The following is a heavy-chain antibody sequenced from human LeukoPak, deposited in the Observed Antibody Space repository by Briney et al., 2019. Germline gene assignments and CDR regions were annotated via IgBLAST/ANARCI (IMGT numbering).Heavy chain of an antibody. CDR3: AGVVPAAKRGWFDP. V-gene: IGHV4-34*01. CDR1: GGSFSGYY. Sequence: SETLSLTGAVYGGSFSGYYWSWLRQPPGKGLEWIGEINHSGSTNYNPSLKSRVTISVDTSNNQFSLKLSSAPAADTAVYYCAGVVPAAKRGWFDPWGQRTLVTVSS. J-gene: IGHJ5*02. CDR2: INHSGST. D-gene: IGHD2-2*01.